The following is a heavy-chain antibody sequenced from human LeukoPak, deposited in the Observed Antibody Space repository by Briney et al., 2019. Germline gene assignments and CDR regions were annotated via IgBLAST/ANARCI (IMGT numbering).Heavy chain of an antibody. V-gene: IGHV3-11*01. Sequence: GGSLRLSCAASGFTFSDYYMSWIRQAPGKGLEWVLYISSSGSTIYYADSVKGRFTISRDNAKNSLYLQMNSLGAADTAVYYCARDRHYDSSGYYYWADTSSGMDVWGQGTTVPVS. CDR1: GFTFSDYY. D-gene: IGHD3-22*01. CDR2: ISSSGSTI. J-gene: IGHJ6*02. CDR3: ARDRHYDSSGYYYWADTSSGMDV.